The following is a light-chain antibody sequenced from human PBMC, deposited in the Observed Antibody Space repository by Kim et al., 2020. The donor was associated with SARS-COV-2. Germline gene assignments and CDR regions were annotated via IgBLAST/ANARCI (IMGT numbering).Light chain of an antibody. J-gene: IGLJ3*02. V-gene: IGLV3-10*01. CDR2: EDS. Sequence: SYELTQPPSVSVSPGQTARITCSGDALPKKFAYGYQQKSGQAPVLVIYEDSKRPSGIPERFSGSGSGTVATLTISGAQVEDEADYYCYSTDSGGNQWVFGGGTQLTVL. CDR1: ALPKKF. CDR3: YSTDSGGNQWV.